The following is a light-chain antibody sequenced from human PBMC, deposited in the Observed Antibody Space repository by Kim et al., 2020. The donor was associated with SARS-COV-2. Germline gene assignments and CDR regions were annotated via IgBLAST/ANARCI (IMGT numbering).Light chain of an antibody. Sequence: DIQMTQSPSSLAASVGDRVTIACQASQRISTYLNWYQQKPGKAPKLLIYAASTLQSGVPSRFSGSGSGTDFTLTISSLQPEDFATYYCQQSHTTPLLTFGGGTKVDIK. V-gene: IGKV1-39*01. J-gene: IGKJ4*01. CDR3: QQSHTTPLLT. CDR1: QRISTY. CDR2: AAS.